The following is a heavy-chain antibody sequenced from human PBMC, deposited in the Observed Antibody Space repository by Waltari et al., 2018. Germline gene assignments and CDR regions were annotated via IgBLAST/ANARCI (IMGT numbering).Heavy chain of an antibody. CDR2: IYYSGST. Sequence: QVQLQESGPGLVKPSQTLSLTCTVSGGSISSGDYYWSWIRQPPGKGLEWIGYIYYSGSTYYNPSLKSRVTISVDTSKNQFSLKLSSVTAADTAVYYCARGPANRRYYYYMDVWGKGTTVTISS. CDR3: ARGPANRRYYYYMDV. J-gene: IGHJ6*03. V-gene: IGHV4-30-4*08. CDR1: GGSISSGDYY.